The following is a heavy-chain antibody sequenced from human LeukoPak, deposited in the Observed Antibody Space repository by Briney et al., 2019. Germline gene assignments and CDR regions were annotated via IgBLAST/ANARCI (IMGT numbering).Heavy chain of an antibody. V-gene: IGHV1-18*01. Sequence: ASVKVSCKASGYTFTSYGISWVRQAPGQGLEGMGWISAYNGNTNYAQKLQGRVTMTTDTSTGTAYMELRSLRSDDTAVYYCAREGLCSGGSCYPDYWGQGTLVTVSS. CDR1: GYTFTSYG. CDR3: AREGLCSGGSCYPDY. CDR2: ISAYNGNT. D-gene: IGHD2-15*01. J-gene: IGHJ4*01.